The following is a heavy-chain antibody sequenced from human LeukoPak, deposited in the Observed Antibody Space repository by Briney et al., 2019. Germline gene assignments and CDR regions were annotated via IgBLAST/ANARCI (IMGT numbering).Heavy chain of an antibody. V-gene: IGHV3-30*04. Sequence: PGGPLRLSCAASGFTFSSYALHWVRQAPGKGLEWVAVISYDGSHKYADSVKGRFTISRDNSKNTLYLQMNSLRAEDTAVYYCAKDGVPSRYFGRNYFDYWGQGTLVTVSS. CDR1: GFTFSSYA. CDR2: ISYDGSHK. J-gene: IGHJ4*02. CDR3: AKDGVPSRYFGRNYFDY. D-gene: IGHD2-8*01.